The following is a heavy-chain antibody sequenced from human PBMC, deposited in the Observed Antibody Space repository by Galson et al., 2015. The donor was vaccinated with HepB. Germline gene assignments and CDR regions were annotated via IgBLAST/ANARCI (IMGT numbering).Heavy chain of an antibody. CDR3: ARDRGATNYYSYSMDD. J-gene: IGHJ6*03. CDR2: ISYDGSNK. CDR1: GFTFGNCA. Sequence: SLRLSCAASGFTFGNCAMHWVRQSPGKGLEWVALISYDGSNKYYADSVRGRFTISRDNSKNTLYLQMNSLRGEDTAVYYCARDRGATNYYSYSMDDWGKGTTFTVSS. V-gene: IGHV3-30-3*01. D-gene: IGHD1-26*01.